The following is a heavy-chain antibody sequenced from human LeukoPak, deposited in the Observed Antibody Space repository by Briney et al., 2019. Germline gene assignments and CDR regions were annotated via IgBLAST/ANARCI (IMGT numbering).Heavy chain of an antibody. CDR3: ARGEGSFYYYYLDV. D-gene: IGHD3-10*01. J-gene: IGHJ6*03. CDR1: GYSISSGYY. CDR2: IYHSGST. V-gene: IGHV4-38-2*02. Sequence: SETLSLTCTVSGYSISSGYYWGWIRQPPGKGLEWIGSIYHSGSTYYNPSLKSRVTISVDTSKNQFSLKLSSVTAADTAVYYCARGEGSFYYYYLDVWGEGTTVTVSS.